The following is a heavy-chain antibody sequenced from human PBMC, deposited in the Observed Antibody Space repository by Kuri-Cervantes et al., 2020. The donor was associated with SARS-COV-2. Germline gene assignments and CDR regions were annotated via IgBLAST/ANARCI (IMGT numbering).Heavy chain of an antibody. J-gene: IGHJ6*03. CDR1: GYTFTGYY. CDR3: ARGYGYYDFWSGYYNYYYYYMDV. D-gene: IGHD3-3*01. CDR2: INPNSGGT. Sequence: ASVKVSCKASGYTFTGYYMHWVRQAPGQGLEWMGWINPNSGGTNYAQKFQGWVTMTRDTSISTAYMELSSLRSEDTAVYYCARGYGYYDFWSGYYNYYYYYMDVWGKGTTVTVSS. V-gene: IGHV1-2*04.